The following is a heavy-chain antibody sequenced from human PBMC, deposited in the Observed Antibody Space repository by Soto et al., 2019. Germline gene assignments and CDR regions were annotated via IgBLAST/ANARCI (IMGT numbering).Heavy chain of an antibody. CDR3: ARQKYSTTWYLAY. Sequence: GGSLRLSCSGSGFIFSIYAIHWVRQAPGEGQGLRSGKGLEWVSVISGSGGATYYADSVKGRFTISRDNSKNTLYLQMNSLRAEDTAIYYCARQKYSTTWYLAYWGQGTLVTVSS. CDR1: GFIFSIYA. D-gene: IGHD6-13*01. CDR2: ISGSGGAT. J-gene: IGHJ4*02. V-gene: IGHV3-23*01.